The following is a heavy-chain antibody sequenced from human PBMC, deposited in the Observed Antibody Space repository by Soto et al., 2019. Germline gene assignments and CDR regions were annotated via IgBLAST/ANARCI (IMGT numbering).Heavy chain of an antibody. J-gene: IGHJ4*02. V-gene: IGHV4-59*13. CDR1: GGSISSYY. CDR3: ARENGDYVLTY. Sequence: SETLSLTCTVSGGSISSYYWSWIRQPPGKGLEWIGYIYYSGSTNYNPSLKSRVTISVDTSKNQFSLKLSSVTAADTAVYYCARENGDYVLTYWGQGTLVTVSS. D-gene: IGHD4-17*01. CDR2: IYYSGST.